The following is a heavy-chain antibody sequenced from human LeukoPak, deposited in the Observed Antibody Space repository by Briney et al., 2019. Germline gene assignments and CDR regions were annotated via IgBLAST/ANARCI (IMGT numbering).Heavy chain of an antibody. J-gene: IGHJ4*02. CDR2: ITPSGDST. CDR1: GYTFTGYY. Sequence: GASVKVSCKASGYTFTGYYMHWVRPAPGQGLEWMGIITPSGDSTSYAQNFQGRVSMTRDTSTSTVYMELSSLRSEDTAVYYCARMAAGKDYFDYWGQGTLVTVSS. D-gene: IGHD6-13*01. CDR3: ARMAAGKDYFDY. V-gene: IGHV1-46*01.